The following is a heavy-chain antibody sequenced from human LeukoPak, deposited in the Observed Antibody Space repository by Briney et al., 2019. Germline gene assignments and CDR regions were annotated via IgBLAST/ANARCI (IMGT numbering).Heavy chain of an antibody. V-gene: IGHV4-39*07. CDR2: INHSGST. Sequence: PSETLSLTCTVSGGSISSSSYYWSWIRQPPGKGLEWIGEINHSGSTNYNPSLKSRVTISVDTSKNQFSLKLSSVTAADTAVYYCASDGQYYYGSGGQFDYWGQGTLVTVSS. CDR3: ASDGQYYYGSGGQFDY. D-gene: IGHD3-10*01. CDR1: GGSISSSSYY. J-gene: IGHJ4*02.